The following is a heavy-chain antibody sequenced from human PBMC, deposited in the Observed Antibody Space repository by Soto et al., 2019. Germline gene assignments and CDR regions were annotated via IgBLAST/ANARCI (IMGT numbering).Heavy chain of an antibody. CDR3: ARLSRITIFGVVITDYYYYGMDV. CDR2: INHSGST. CDR1: GGSFSGYY. J-gene: IGHJ6*02. Sequence: SETLSLTCAVYGGSFSGYYWSWIRQPPGKGLEWIGEINHSGSTNYNPSLKSRVTISVDTSKNQFSLKLSSVTAADTAVYYCARLSRITIFGVVITDYYYYGMDVWGQGTTDTVSS. V-gene: IGHV4-34*01. D-gene: IGHD3-3*01.